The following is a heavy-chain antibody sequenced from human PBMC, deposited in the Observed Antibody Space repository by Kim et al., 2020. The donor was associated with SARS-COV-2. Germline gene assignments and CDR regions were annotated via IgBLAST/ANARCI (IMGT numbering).Heavy chain of an antibody. Sequence: GESLKISCKGSGYSFTSYWIGWVRQMPGKGLEWMGIIYPGDSDTRYSPSFQGQVTISADKSISTAYLQWSSLKASDTAMYYCARLRYSGSYFPLHYYYYYGMDVWGQGTTVTVSS. CDR1: GYSFTSYW. CDR3: ARLRYSGSYFPLHYYYYYGMDV. J-gene: IGHJ6*02. D-gene: IGHD1-26*01. V-gene: IGHV5-51*01. CDR2: IYPGDSDT.